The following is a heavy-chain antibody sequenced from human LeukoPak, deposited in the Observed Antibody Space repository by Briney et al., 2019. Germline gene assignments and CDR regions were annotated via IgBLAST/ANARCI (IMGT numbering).Heavy chain of an antibody. CDR2: ISSSSSTI. CDR3: ARTTTVTSYYYYYMDV. CDR1: GFTFSSYW. Sequence: GGSLRLSCAASGFTFSSYWMNWVRQAPGKGLEWVSYISSSSSTIYYADSVKGRFTISRDNAKNSPYLQMNSLRAEDTAVYYCARTTTVTSYYYYYMDVWGKGTTVTISS. D-gene: IGHD4-11*01. V-gene: IGHV3-48*01. J-gene: IGHJ6*03.